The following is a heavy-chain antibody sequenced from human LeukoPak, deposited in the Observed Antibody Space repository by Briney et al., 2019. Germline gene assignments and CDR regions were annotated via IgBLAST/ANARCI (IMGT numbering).Heavy chain of an antibody. CDR3: VKDLFGGSGSYFDY. CDR1: GFTFSTYV. CDR2: IRYDGTNK. V-gene: IGHV3-30*02. Sequence: GGSLRLSCVASGFTFSTYVMHWARQAPGKGLEWVAFIRYDGTNKYYVDPVKGRFTISRDNSKNTLYLQMNSLRVEDTAVYYCVKDLFGGSGSYFDYWGQGTLVTVSS. D-gene: IGHD3-10*01. J-gene: IGHJ4*02.